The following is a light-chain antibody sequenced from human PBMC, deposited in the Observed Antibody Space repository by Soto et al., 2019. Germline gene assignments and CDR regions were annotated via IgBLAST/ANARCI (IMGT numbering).Light chain of an antibody. Sequence: ILMTQSPATVSVSPGESATLSCRASQNSYYNVAWYQHRPGQAPRLLIYRASTRAPGVPARFSGSGSGTEFTLTISSLQPEDFTVYSCLQYHNLWAFGQGTKVEI. V-gene: IGKV3-15*01. CDR3: LQYHNLWA. CDR1: QNSYYN. J-gene: IGKJ1*01. CDR2: RAS.